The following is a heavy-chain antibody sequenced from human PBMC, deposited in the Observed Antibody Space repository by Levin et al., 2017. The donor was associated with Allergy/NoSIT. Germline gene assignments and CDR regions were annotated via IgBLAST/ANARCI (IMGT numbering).Heavy chain of an antibody. Sequence: GGSLRLSCAASGFTFSSHWMSWVRQAPGKGLEFVATIKQEGRDKYYVDSVKGRFTISRDNAKNSLYLQMNSLRAEDTAVYYCTKDAIDWGQGTLVTVSS. CDR1: GFTFSSHW. V-gene: IGHV3-7*01. CDR3: TKDAID. J-gene: IGHJ4*02. D-gene: IGHD5-24*01. CDR2: IKQEGRDK.